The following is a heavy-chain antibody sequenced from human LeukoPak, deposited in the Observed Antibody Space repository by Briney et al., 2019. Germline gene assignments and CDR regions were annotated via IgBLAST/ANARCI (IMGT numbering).Heavy chain of an antibody. CDR2: ISSSSSTM. CDR3: ARHLIGGSCYSCYFDY. V-gene: IGHV3-48*01. D-gene: IGHD2-15*01. Sequence: PGGSLRLSCAASGFTFSRYWMTWVRQAPRKGLECVSYISSSSSTMFYADSVKGRFTISRDNAKNSLYLQVNRLRAEDTAVYYCARHLIGGSCYSCYFDYWGQGTLVTVSS. J-gene: IGHJ4*02. CDR1: GFTFSRYW.